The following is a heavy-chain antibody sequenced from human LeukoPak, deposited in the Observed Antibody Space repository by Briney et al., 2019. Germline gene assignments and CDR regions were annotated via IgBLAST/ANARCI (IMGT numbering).Heavy chain of an antibody. V-gene: IGHV1-69*01. CDR2: IVPIFGTA. D-gene: IGHD1-26*01. Sequence: GGSLRLSCAASGGTFSSYAISWVRQAPGQGLEWMGGIVPIFGTANYAQKFQGRVTITADESTSTAYMELSSLRFEDTAVYYCAREGVGATKRGAFDYWGQGTLVTVSS. J-gene: IGHJ4*02. CDR3: AREGVGATKRGAFDY. CDR1: GGTFSSYA.